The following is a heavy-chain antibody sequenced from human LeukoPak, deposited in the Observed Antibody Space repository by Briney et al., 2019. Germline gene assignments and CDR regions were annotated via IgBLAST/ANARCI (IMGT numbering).Heavy chain of an antibody. J-gene: IGHJ5*02. Sequence: GASVKVSCKSSIYTFIDYYMHSVRQAPGQGLEWMGWINSNSGGTHYPQKFQGRVTMTRDTSISTAYMEVGSLRADDTAVYLCARDRRSYYNIFVPWGQGTLVTVSS. D-gene: IGHD3-10*01. CDR2: INSNSGGT. CDR3: ARDRRSYYNIFVP. CDR1: IYTFIDYY. V-gene: IGHV1-2*02.